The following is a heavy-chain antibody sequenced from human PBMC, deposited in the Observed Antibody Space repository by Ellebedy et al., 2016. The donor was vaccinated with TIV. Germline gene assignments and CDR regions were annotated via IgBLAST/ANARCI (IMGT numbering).Heavy chain of an antibody. Sequence: AASVKVSCKASGYTLMSYGICWVRQAPGQGLEWMGWVSPYDGNTNYAQKFQGRVTMTIDTSTSIGYMELRSLRSDDTAVYYCARGFRYGSGRWPLDHWGQGTLVIVSS. V-gene: IGHV1-18*01. J-gene: IGHJ4*02. CDR2: VSPYDGNT. D-gene: IGHD4-23*01. CDR1: GYTLMSYG. CDR3: ARGFRYGSGRWPLDH.